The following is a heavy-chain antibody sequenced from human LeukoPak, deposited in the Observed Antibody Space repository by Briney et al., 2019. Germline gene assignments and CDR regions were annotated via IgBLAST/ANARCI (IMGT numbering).Heavy chain of an antibody. J-gene: IGHJ4*02. D-gene: IGHD6-13*01. Sequence: ASVKVSCKASGYSLDRFGITWVRQAPGQGLECLGWINTYNGKTKYGEKFQGRVTLTTDTSTSTVYMELTSLTSDDTAVYFCAGDTPQHLKRFDLWGQGTLVTVSS. CDR2: INTYNGKT. CDR3: AGDTPQHLKRFDL. V-gene: IGHV1-18*01. CDR1: GYSLDRFG.